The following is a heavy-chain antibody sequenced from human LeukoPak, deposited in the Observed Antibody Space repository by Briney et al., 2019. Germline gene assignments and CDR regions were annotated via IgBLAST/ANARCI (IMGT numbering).Heavy chain of an antibody. D-gene: IGHD6-13*01. V-gene: IGHV1-46*01. Sequence: ASVKVSCKVSGYTLSDLVIHRVRQAPGKGLEWMGIINPSGGSTSYAQKFQGRVTMTRDTSTSTVYMELSSLRSEDTAVYYCAREGSLSSSWYEDYWGQGTLVTVSS. J-gene: IGHJ4*02. CDR2: INPSGGST. CDR3: AREGSLSSSWYEDY. CDR1: GYTLSDLV.